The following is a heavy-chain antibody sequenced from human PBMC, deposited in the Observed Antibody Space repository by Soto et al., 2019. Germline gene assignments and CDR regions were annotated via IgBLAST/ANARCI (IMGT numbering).Heavy chain of an antibody. D-gene: IGHD1-26*01. CDR2: ISANNGNP. CDR1: GYTFTNYG. Sequence: QVQLVQSGAEVKKPGASVKVSCKASGYTFTNYGISWVRQAPGQGLEWMGWISANNGNPNHHQKVQGRXTXTXXTATSTAYMELRSLRSEDTAVYYCARDRGSYALDYWGQGTLVTVSS. J-gene: IGHJ4*02. V-gene: IGHV1-18*01. CDR3: ARDRGSYALDY.